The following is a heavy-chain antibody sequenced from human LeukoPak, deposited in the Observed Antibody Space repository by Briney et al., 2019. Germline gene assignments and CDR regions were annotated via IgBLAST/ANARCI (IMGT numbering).Heavy chain of an antibody. J-gene: IGHJ4*02. CDR2: IYTSGST. V-gene: IGHV4-4*07. D-gene: IGHD1-26*01. CDR1: GGSISSYY. CDR3: ARAPRGELKRQRPHRPYYFDY. Sequence: SETLSLTCTVSGGSISSYYWSWIRQPAGKGLEWIGRIYTSGSTNYNPSLKSRVTMSVDTSKNQFSLKLSSVTAADTAVYYCARAPRGELKRQRPHRPYYFDYWGQGTLVTVSS.